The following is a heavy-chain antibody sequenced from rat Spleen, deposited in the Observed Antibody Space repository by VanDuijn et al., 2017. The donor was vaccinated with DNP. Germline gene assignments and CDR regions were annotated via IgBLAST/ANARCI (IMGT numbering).Heavy chain of an antibody. V-gene: IGHV3-1*01. CDR2: PSYGGST. CDR1: GYSITSNY. CDR3: ARLRLEWEVRAMDA. D-gene: IGHD1-1*01. J-gene: IGHJ4*01. Sequence: EVQLQESGPGLVKPSQSLSLTCSVTGYSITSNYWGWIRKFPGSEMEWIGHPSYGGSTRYNPSLKSRISITRDTSKNQFFLQLNSLTTEDTATYYCARLRLEWEVRAMDAWGQGTSVTVSS.